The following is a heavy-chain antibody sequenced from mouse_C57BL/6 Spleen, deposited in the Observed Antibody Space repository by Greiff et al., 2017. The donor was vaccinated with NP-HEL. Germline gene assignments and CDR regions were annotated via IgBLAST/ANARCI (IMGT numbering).Heavy chain of an antibody. CDR1: GYSITSGYD. J-gene: IGHJ1*03. V-gene: IGHV3-1*01. D-gene: IGHD1-1*01. CDR3: ARDGSSPFDV. CDR2: ISYSGST. Sequence: VQLQQSGPGMVKPSQSLSLTCTVTGYSITSGYDWHWIRHFPGNKLEWMGYISYSGSTNYNPSLKSRISITHDTAKNHFFLKLNSVTTEDTATYYCARDGSSPFDVWGTGTTVTVSS.